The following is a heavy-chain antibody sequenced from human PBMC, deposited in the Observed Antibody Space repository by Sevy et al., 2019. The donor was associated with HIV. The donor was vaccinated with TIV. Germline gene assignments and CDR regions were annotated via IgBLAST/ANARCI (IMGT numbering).Heavy chain of an antibody. D-gene: IGHD4-17*01. CDR3: ARSPDYGGNSGAFDI. CDR1: GFTFSSYS. CDR2: ISSSSSYI. J-gene: IGHJ3*02. V-gene: IGHV3-21*01. Sequence: GGSLRLSCAASGFTFSSYSMNCVRQAPGKGLEWVSSISSSSSYIYYADSVKGRFTISRDNAKNSLYLQMNSLRAEDTAVYYCARSPDYGGNSGAFDIWGQGTMVTVSS.